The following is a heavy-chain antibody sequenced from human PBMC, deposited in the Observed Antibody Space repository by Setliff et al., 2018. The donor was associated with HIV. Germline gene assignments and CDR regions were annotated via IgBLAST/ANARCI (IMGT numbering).Heavy chain of an antibody. CDR1: GYTFTSYG. CDR2: INTNSGHT. D-gene: IGHD3-16*01. J-gene: IGHJ6*03. CDR3: ARDWNYVVDV. V-gene: IGHV1-18*01. Sequence: ASVKVSCKASGYTFTSYGITWVRQAPGQGLEWMGWINTNSGHTDYAQKLQDRVTITADTSSTTAYMELSSLRSDYTAVYYCARDWNYVVDVWGKGTTVTVS.